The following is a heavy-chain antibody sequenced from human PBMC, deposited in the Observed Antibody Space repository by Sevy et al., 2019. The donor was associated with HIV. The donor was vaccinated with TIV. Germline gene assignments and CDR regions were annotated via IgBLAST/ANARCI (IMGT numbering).Heavy chain of an antibody. CDR3: ARSYDFWSGYFQTRYYYYGMDV. J-gene: IGHJ6*02. V-gene: IGHV3-74*01. Sequence: GSLRLSCAASGFTFSSYWMHWVRQAPGKGLVWVSRINSDGSSTSYADSVKGRFTISRDNAKNTLYLQMNSLRAEDTAVYYCARSYDFWSGYFQTRYYYYGMDVWGQGTTVTVSS. D-gene: IGHD3-3*01. CDR1: GFTFSSYW. CDR2: INSDGSST.